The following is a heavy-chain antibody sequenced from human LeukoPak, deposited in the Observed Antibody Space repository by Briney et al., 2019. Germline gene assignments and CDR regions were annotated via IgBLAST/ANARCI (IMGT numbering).Heavy chain of an antibody. D-gene: IGHD2-21*02. CDR2: IFSSGST. CDR1: GGSLSSYY. CDR3: AREYCASNCYFDY. J-gene: IGHJ4*02. V-gene: IGHV4-59*01. Sequence: SDTLSLTCTVSGGSLSSYYWSWLRPPPGKGLEWIGYIFSSGSTNYNPSLKSRVPISLDTSKNQFSLNLSSVTDADTAAYYCAREYCASNCYFDYWGQGTLVTVSS.